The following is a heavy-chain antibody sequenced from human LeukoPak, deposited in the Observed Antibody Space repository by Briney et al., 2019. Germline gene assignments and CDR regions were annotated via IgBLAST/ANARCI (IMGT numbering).Heavy chain of an antibody. D-gene: IGHD4-17*01. CDR3: ARDQGEFDYGDYGPLDY. Sequence: GGSLRLSCAASGFTFSSYSMNWVRQAPGKGLEWVSYISSSSSTIYYADPVKGRFTISRDNAKNSLYLQMNSLRAEDTAVYYCARDQGEFDYGDYGPLDYWGQGTLVTVSS. V-gene: IGHV3-48*01. CDR1: GFTFSSYS. J-gene: IGHJ4*02. CDR2: ISSSSSTI.